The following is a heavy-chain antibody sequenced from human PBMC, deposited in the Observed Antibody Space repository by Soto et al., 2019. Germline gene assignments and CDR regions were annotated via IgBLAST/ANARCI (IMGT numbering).Heavy chain of an antibody. CDR3: VRTGLVVAAATREGY. CDR1: GFTFSSYW. Sequence: EVQLVESGGGLVQPGESLRLSCAASGFTFSSYWMHWVRQAPGKGLVWVSRINSAGSSTSYAGSLKGRFTISRENAKNTLYLQMNSLRAEATAVYYCVRTGLVVAAATREGYWGQGTLVTVSS. D-gene: IGHD2-15*01. CDR2: INSAGSST. J-gene: IGHJ4*02. V-gene: IGHV3-74*01.